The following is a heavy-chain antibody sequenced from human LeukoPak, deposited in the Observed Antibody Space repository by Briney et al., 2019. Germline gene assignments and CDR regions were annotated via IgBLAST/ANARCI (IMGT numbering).Heavy chain of an antibody. V-gene: IGHV3-21*01. Sequence: GGSLRPSCAASGFTFSSYSMNWVRQAPGKGLEWVSSISSSSSYIYYADSVKGRFTISRDNAKNSLYLQMNSLRAEDTAVYYCASRQPLLTRWGQGTLVTVSS. CDR3: ASRQPLLTR. CDR2: ISSSSSYI. D-gene: IGHD2-21*02. CDR1: GFTFSSYS. J-gene: IGHJ4*02.